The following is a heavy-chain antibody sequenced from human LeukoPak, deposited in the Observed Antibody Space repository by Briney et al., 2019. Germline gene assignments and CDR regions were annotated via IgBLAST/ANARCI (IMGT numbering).Heavy chain of an antibody. Sequence: ASVKVSCKASGYTFTSYGISWVRQAPGQGLEWMGWISVYNGNTNYAQKLQGRVTMTTDTSTSTAYMELRSLRSDDTAVYYCAREGETTVKYYYYYGMDVWGQGTTVTVSS. CDR1: GYTFTSYG. CDR2: ISVYNGNT. V-gene: IGHV1-18*01. J-gene: IGHJ6*02. CDR3: AREGETTVKYYYYYGMDV. D-gene: IGHD4-17*01.